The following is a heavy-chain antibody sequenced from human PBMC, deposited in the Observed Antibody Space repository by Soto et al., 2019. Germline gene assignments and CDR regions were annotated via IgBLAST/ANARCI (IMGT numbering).Heavy chain of an antibody. D-gene: IGHD3-9*01. Sequence: KPSETLSLTCAVYGGSFSGYYWSWIRQPPGKGLEWIGEINHSGSTNYNPSLKSRVTISVDTSKNQFSLKLSSVTAADTAVYYCARRTGADVLRYFDWLPNPFDYLGQGTLVTVS. CDR2: INHSGST. V-gene: IGHV4-34*01. CDR3: ARRTGADVLRYFDWLPNPFDY. CDR1: GGSFSGYY. J-gene: IGHJ4*02.